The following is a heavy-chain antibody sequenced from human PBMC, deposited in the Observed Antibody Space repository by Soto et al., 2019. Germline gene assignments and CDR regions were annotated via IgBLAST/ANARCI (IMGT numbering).Heavy chain of an antibody. Sequence: PSETLSLTCTVSGGSISSSSYYWGWIRQPPGKGLEWIGSIYYSGSTYYNPSLKSRVTISVDTSKNQFSLKLSSVTAADTAVYYCARGLITGSQYSGGWYYFDSWGQGTQVTV. CDR2: IYYSGST. CDR1: GGSISSSSYY. V-gene: IGHV4-39*01. D-gene: IGHD1-26*01. J-gene: IGHJ4*02. CDR3: ARGLITGSQYSGGWYYFDS.